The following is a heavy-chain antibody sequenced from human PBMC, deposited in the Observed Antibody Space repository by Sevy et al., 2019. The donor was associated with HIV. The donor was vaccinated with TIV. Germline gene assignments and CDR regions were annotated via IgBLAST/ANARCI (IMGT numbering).Heavy chain of an antibody. CDR2: IKSKTDVGTT. CDR3: TTDSKKRGLSALLDY. D-gene: IGHD3-10*01. CDR1: EFTSINAG. Sequence: GGSLRLSCAASEFTSINAGMSWFRRPQGRGRKWVGGIKSKTDVGTTDYAAPVKGRFTISRDDSKNTLYLQMNSLKTEDTAIYYCTTDSKKRGLSALLDYWGQGTLVTVSS. J-gene: IGHJ4*02. V-gene: IGHV3-15*01.